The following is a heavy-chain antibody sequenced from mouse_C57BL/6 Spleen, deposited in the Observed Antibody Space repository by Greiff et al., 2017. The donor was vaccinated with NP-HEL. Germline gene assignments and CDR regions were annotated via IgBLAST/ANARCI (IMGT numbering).Heavy chain of an antibody. CDR2: IYPYNDGT. CDR1: GYTFTSYV. Sequence: EVKLVESGPELVKPGASVKMSCKASGYTFTSYVMHWVKQKPGQGLEWIGYIYPYNDGTKYNEKFKGKATLTSDKSSSTAYMELSSLTSEDSAVYYCANYYGRERFAYWGQGTLVTVSA. J-gene: IGHJ3*01. V-gene: IGHV1-14*01. CDR3: ANYYGRERFAY. D-gene: IGHD1-1*01.